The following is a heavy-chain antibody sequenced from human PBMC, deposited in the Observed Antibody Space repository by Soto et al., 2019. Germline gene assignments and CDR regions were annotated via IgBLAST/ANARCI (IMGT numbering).Heavy chain of an antibody. J-gene: IGHJ6*02. CDR1: GFTFSTYW. D-gene: IGHD5-18*01. CDR2: INSDGDST. Sequence: GGSLRLSCECSGFTFSTYWMHWVRQAPGKGLVWVSRINSDGDSTRYADSVKGRFTISRDNAKKSLYLQMKSLRAEDTAVYYCATETGDSYGFFHGGNYIFGMDVWGQGTMVTVSS. V-gene: IGHV3-74*01. CDR3: ATETGDSYGFFHGGNYIFGMDV.